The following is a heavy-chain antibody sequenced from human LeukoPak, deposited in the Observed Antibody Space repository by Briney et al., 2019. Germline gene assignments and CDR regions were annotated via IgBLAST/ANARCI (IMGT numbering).Heavy chain of an antibody. CDR2: IWHDGTNK. CDR3: ARDGLSNNWYEFDY. D-gene: IGHD1-1*01. J-gene: IGHJ4*02. V-gene: IGHV3-33*01. Sequence: GGSLRLSCAASGFSFSSYGMHWVRQAPGKGLEWVAVIWHDGTNKYYADSVKGRFTISRDNSKNTLFLQMNSLRAEDTAVYYCARDGLSNNWYEFDYWGQGALVTVSS. CDR1: GFSFSSYG.